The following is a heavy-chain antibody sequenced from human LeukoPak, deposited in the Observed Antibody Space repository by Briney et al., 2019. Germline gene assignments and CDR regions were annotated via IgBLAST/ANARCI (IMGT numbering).Heavy chain of an antibody. V-gene: IGHV3-30*04. CDR3: AKDFGVYSSSWYSDY. J-gene: IGHJ4*02. CDR1: GFTFSSYA. CDR2: ISYDGSNK. D-gene: IGHD6-13*01. Sequence: GGSLRLSCAASGFTFSSYAMHWVRQAPGKGLEWVAVISYDGSNKYYADSVKGRFTVSRDNSKNTLYLQMNSLRAEDTAVYYCAKDFGVYSSSWYSDYWGQGTLVTVSS.